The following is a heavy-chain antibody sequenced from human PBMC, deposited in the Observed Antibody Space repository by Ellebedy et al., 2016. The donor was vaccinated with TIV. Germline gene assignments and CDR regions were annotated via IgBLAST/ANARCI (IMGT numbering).Heavy chain of an antibody. J-gene: IGHJ5*02. CDR2: IYHSGSS. Sequence: SETLSLTCAVSGASISSSNWWSWVRQPPGKGLEWIGEIYHSGSSNYNPSLKSRVTISVDKSKNQFSLKLRSVTAADTAVYYCAATRPLRGGFGDLPLFPWGQGTLVTVSS. CDR3: AATRPLRGGFGDLPLFP. D-gene: IGHD3-10*01. CDR1: GASISSSNW. V-gene: IGHV4-4*02.